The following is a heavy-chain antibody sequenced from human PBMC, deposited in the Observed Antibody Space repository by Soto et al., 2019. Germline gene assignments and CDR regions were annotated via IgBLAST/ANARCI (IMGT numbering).Heavy chain of an antibody. V-gene: IGHV1-69*13. CDR3: ARGYYYGSGSYSSHFDY. D-gene: IGHD3-10*01. Sequence: SVKVSCKASGYTFTSYGISWVRQAPGQGLEWMGWIIAYYGTTNYAQKFQGRVTITADESTSTAYMELSSLRSEDTAVYYCARGYYYGSGSYSSHFDYWGQGTLVTVSS. CDR2: IIAYYGTT. CDR1: GYTFTSYG. J-gene: IGHJ4*02.